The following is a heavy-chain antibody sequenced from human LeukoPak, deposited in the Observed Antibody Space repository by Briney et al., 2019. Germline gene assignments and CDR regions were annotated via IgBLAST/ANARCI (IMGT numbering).Heavy chain of an antibody. V-gene: IGHV4-4*07. CDR3: ARAYGFPSFDY. CDR2: IYTSGNT. CDR1: GGSISSYY. D-gene: IGHD4-17*01. J-gene: IGHJ4*02. Sequence: SETLSLTCTVSGGSISSYYWSWIRQPAGKGLEWIGRIYTSGNTNYNPSLKSRVTMSMDASKNQLSLRLTSVTAADTAVYYCARAYGFPSFDYWGQGTLVTVSS.